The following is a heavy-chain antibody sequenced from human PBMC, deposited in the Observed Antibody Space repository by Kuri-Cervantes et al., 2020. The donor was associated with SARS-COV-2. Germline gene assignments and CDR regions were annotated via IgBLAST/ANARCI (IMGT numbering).Heavy chain of an antibody. CDR2: ISSSSTI. CDR1: GFTFSDYY. D-gene: IGHD6-13*01. Sequence: GESLKISCAASGFTFSDYYMNWVRQAPGKGLEWVSSISSSSTIYYADSVKGRFTISRDNAKNSLYLQMNSLRAEDTALYYCANFHYSSWWPWYLDYWGQGTLVTVSS. J-gene: IGHJ4*02. V-gene: IGHV3-69-1*01. CDR3: ANFHYSSWWPWYLDY.